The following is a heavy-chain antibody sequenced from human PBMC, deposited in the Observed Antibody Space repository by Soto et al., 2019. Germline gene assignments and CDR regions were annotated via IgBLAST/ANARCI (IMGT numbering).Heavy chain of an antibody. Sequence: ASVKVSCKASGGTFSSYAISWVRQAPGQGLEWMGGIIPIFGTANYAQKFQGRVTITADESTSTAYMELSSLRSEDTAVYYCARDLGGYSYGYAPTPSFDYWGQGTLVTVSS. D-gene: IGHD5-18*01. V-gene: IGHV1-69*13. CDR2: IIPIFGTA. CDR3: ARDLGGYSYGYAPTPSFDY. CDR1: GGTFSSYA. J-gene: IGHJ4*02.